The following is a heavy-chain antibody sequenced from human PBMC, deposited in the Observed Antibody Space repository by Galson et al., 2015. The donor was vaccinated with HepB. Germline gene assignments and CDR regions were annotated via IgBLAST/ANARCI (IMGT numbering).Heavy chain of an antibody. D-gene: IGHD6-19*01. CDR1: GGSFSGYY. V-gene: IGHV4-34*01. CDR2: INHSGST. CDR3: ARGSRSSGWTGY. J-gene: IGHJ4*02. Sequence: ETLSLTCAVYGGSFSGYYWSWIRQPPGKGLEWIGEINHSGSTNYNPSLKSRVTISVDTSKNQFSLKLSSVTAADTAVYYCARGSRSSGWTGYWGQGTLVTVSS.